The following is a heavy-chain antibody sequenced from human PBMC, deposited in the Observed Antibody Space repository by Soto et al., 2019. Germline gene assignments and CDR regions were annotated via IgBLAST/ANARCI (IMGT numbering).Heavy chain of an antibody. CDR1: GFTFSRFE. D-gene: IGHD3-10*01. V-gene: IGHV3-48*03. CDR2: ISSSGSTA. CDR3: TRAAWFPYLSFY. J-gene: IGHJ4*02. Sequence: LRLSCAASGFTFSRFELHWVRQAPGKGLEWISYISSSGSTAYYASSVEGRFTISRDNANNSVYLQMDSLRAEDTALYYCTRAAWFPYLSFYWGQGAMVAVSS.